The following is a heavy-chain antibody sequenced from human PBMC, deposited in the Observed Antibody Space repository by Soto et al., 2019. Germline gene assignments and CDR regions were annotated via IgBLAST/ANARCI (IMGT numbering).Heavy chain of an antibody. J-gene: IGHJ6*03. D-gene: IGHD6-13*01. V-gene: IGHV4-34*01. Sequence: TSETLSLTCAVYGGSFSGYYWSWIRQPPGKGLEWIGEINHSGSTNYNPSLKSRVTISVDTSKNQFSLKLSSVTAADTAVYYCARGGGIAAAGYYYYMDVWGKGTTVTVSS. CDR3: ARGGGIAAAGYYYYMDV. CDR1: GGSFSGYY. CDR2: INHSGST.